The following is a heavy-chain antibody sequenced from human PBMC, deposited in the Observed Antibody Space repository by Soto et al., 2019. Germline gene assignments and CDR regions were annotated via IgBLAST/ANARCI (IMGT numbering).Heavy chain of an antibody. Sequence: QVPLVQSGAEVKKPGASVKVSCKASGYTFTSYGISWVRQAPGQGLEWMGWISAYNGNTNYAQKLQGRVTMTTDTSTSTAYMELRSLRSDDTAVYYCARDRSRLDEYYDFWSGYNPHMDVWGKGTTVTVSS. CDR1: GYTFTSYG. CDR3: ARDRSRLDEYYDFWSGYNPHMDV. CDR2: ISAYNGNT. V-gene: IGHV1-18*01. D-gene: IGHD3-3*01. J-gene: IGHJ6*03.